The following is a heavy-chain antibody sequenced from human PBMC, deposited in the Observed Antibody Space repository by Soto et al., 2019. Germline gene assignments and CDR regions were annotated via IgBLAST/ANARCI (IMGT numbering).Heavy chain of an antibody. Sequence: GGSLRLSCAGSGFTFSNAWMNWVRQAPGKGLEWVGRIKSKTDGGTTDYAAPVKGRFTISRDDSKNTLYLQMNSLKTEDTAVYYCTTGFVKRRGAFDIRAQRTMVTVSS. CDR1: GFTFSNAW. CDR2: IKSKTDGGTT. CDR3: TTGFVKRRGAFDI. J-gene: IGHJ3*02. V-gene: IGHV3-15*07.